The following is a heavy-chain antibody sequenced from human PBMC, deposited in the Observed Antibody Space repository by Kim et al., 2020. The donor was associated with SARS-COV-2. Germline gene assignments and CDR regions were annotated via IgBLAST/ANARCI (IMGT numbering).Heavy chain of an antibody. CDR2: ISGSGFST. V-gene: IGHV3-23*01. J-gene: IGHJ4*02. D-gene: IGHD2-21*02. CDR1: GFTFSNYG. CDR3: ATRDTSDWHYFEC. Sequence: GGSLRLSCAATGFTFSNYGISWVRQAPGKGLEWVAVISGSGFSTNYADSVKGRFTITRDNSKNTVYHQVNSLRAEDSAVYYCATRDTSDWHYFECWGQGTLITVSS.